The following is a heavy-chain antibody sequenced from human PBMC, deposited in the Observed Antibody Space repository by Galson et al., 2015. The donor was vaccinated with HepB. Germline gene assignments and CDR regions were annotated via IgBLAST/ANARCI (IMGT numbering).Heavy chain of an antibody. D-gene: IGHD2-21*01. V-gene: IGHV1-2*02. CDR1: GYTFTGYY. CDR3: ARAAQHIVVGIALDY. Sequence: SVKVSCKASGYTFTGYYMHWVRQAPGQGLEWMGWINPNSGGTNYAQKFQGRVTMTRDTSISTAYMELSRLRSDDTAVYYCARAAQHIVVGIALDYWGQGTLVTVSP. CDR2: INPNSGGT. J-gene: IGHJ4*02.